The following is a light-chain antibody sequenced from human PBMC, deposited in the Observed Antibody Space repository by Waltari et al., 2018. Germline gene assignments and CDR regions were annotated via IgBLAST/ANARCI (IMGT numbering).Light chain of an antibody. V-gene: IGKV3-15*01. J-gene: IGKJ2*01. CDR1: QSIARK. Sequence: EVLMPQSPATLSVSPGERGTLSCRASQSIARKLAWYQQKPGQAPRLLIYGASTRAPGVPDRFSGRGSGTEFTLTISRLQSEDFAVYYCQQYNNWRTFGQGTKVEIK. CDR2: GAS. CDR3: QQYNNWRT.